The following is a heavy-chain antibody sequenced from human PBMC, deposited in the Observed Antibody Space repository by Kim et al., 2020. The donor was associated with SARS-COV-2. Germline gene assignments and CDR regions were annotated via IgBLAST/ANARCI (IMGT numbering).Heavy chain of an antibody. CDR1: GGTFSSYA. Sequence: SVKVSCKASGGTFSSYAISWVRQAPGQGLEWMGGIIPIFGTANYAQKFQGRVTITADESTSTAYMELSSLRSEDTAVYYCAVGGSGSYHTPFDYWGQGTLVTVSS. V-gene: IGHV1-69*13. CDR3: AVGGSGSYHTPFDY. CDR2: IIPIFGTA. D-gene: IGHD1-26*01. J-gene: IGHJ4*02.